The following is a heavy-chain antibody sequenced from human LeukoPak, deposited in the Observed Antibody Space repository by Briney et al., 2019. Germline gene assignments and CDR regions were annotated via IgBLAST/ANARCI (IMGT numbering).Heavy chain of an antibody. D-gene: IGHD3-22*01. V-gene: IGHV3-30*04. J-gene: IGHJ4*02. CDR3: ARSYYDSSGYWPIGY. CDR2: ISYDGSNK. CDR1: GFTFSSYA. Sequence: GGSLRLSCAASGFTFSSYAMHWVRQAPGKGLEWVAVISYDGSNKYYADSVKGRFTISRDNSKNTLYLQMNSLRAEDTAVYYCARSYYDSSGYWPIGYWGQGTLVTVSS.